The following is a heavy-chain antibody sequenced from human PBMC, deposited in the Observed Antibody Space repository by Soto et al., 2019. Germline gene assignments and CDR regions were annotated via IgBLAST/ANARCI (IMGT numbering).Heavy chain of an antibody. Sequence: GESLKISCKGSGYIFTSYWIGWVRQMPGKGLEWMGIIYPGDSDTRYSPPFQGQVTISADKSISTAYLQWSSLKASDTAMYYCERRANWSGVGGSKIRHNWFDPWCQGKLVTVS. D-gene: IGHD3-3*01. J-gene: IGHJ5*02. CDR3: ERRANWSGVGGSKIRHNWFDP. CDR1: GYIFTSYW. V-gene: IGHV5-51*01. CDR2: IYPGDSDT.